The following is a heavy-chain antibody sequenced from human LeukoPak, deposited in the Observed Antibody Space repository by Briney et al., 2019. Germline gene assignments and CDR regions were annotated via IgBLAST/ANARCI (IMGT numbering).Heavy chain of an antibody. Sequence: ASVKVSCKASGYTFTGYYMHWVRQAPGQGLEWMGWINPNSGGTNYAQKFQGRVTMTRDTSISTAYMELSRLRSDDTAVYYCAREYSSGYSTYLTYGYWGQGTLVTVSS. CDR1: GYTFTGYY. J-gene: IGHJ4*02. CDR3: AREYSSGYSTYLTYGY. V-gene: IGHV1-2*02. CDR2: INPNSGGT. D-gene: IGHD3-22*01.